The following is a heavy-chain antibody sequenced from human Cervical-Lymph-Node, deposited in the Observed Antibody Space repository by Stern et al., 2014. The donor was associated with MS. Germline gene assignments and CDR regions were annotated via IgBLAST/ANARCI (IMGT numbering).Heavy chain of an antibody. CDR3: GRRNCPNGICYIDY. D-gene: IGHD2-8*01. CDR2: INPNSGVT. V-gene: IGHV1-2*06. Sequence: QLVQSGPEVKKPGASVQVSCKTSGYTFTDYYIHWVRQAPGQGLEWVGRINPNSGVTGYAQQFQGRVTLTVDTSTTTSYMDLRSLRYDDTAVYYCGRRNCPNGICYIDYWGQGSLVTVSS. J-gene: IGHJ4*02. CDR1: GYTFTDYY.